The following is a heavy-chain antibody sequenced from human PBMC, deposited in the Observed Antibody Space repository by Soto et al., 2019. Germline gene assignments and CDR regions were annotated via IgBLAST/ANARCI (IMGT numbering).Heavy chain of an antibody. CDR2: ISYSGST. CDR3: ARDRRGDYGDYEFDY. CDR1: GGSISSYY. D-gene: IGHD4-17*01. V-gene: IGHV4-59*01. J-gene: IGHJ4*02. Sequence: SETLSLTCTVSGGSISSYYWSWIRQPPGKGLEWIGYISYSGSTNYNPSLNSRVTISLDTSENQFSLKLTSVTAADTAVYYCARDRRGDYGDYEFDYWGQGTLVTVS.